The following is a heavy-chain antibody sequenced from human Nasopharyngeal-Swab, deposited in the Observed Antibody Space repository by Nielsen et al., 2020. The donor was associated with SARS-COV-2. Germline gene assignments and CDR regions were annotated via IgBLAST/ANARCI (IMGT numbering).Heavy chain of an antibody. Sequence: GGSLRLSCAASGFTFRNYAMSWVCQAPGKGLEWVSGISNGGGTTHNADSVRGRFTISRDNSKNTLYLQMNSLRAEDTATYYCAKVFTAATGSYFDFWGQGTLVTVSS. D-gene: IGHD6-13*01. V-gene: IGHV3-23*01. CDR3: AKVFTAATGSYFDF. CDR1: GFTFRNYA. CDR2: ISNGGGTT. J-gene: IGHJ4*02.